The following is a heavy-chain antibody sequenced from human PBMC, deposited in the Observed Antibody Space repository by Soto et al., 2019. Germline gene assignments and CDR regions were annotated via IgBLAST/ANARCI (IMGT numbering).Heavy chain of an antibody. CDR1: GGSFSSCY. CDR2: IYYSGST. J-gene: IGHJ4*02. CDR3: ARHNYDLYYFDY. V-gene: IGHV4-39*01. D-gene: IGHD4-4*01. Sequence: SETLSLTCAVYGGSFSSCYWGWIRQPPGKGLEWIGSIYYSGSTYYNPSLKSRVTISVDTSKNQFSLKLSSVTAADTAVYYCARHNYDLYYFDYWGQGTLVTVSS.